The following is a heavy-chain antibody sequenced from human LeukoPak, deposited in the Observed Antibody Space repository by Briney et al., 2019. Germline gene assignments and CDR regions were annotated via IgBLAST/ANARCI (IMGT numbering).Heavy chain of an antibody. J-gene: IGHJ5*02. Sequence: GAPVKVSCKASGYTFTSYGISWVRQAPGQGLEWMGWISAYNGNTNYAQKLQGRVTMTTDTSTSTAYMELRSLRSDDTAVYYCARRQGARSSGYYSYWFDPWGQGTLVTVSS. CDR2: ISAYNGNT. CDR1: GYTFTSYG. CDR3: ARRQGARSSGYYSYWFDP. D-gene: IGHD3-22*01. V-gene: IGHV1-18*01.